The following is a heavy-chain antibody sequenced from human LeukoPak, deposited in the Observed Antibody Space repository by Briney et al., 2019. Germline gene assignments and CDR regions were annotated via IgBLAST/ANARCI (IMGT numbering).Heavy chain of an antibody. CDR1: GFTVSSNY. Sequence: GGSLRLSCAASGFTVSSNYMSWVRQAPGKGLEWVSVIYSGGSTYYADSVKGRFTISRDNSKNTLYLQMNSLRAEDTAVYYCARGYSSSWCQPPDYWGQGTLVTVSS. D-gene: IGHD6-13*01. J-gene: IGHJ4*02. CDR2: IYSGGST. CDR3: ARGYSSSWCQPPDY. V-gene: IGHV3-53*01.